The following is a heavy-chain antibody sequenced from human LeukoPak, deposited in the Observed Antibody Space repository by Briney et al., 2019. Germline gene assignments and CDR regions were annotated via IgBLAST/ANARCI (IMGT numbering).Heavy chain of an antibody. CDR3: ARDRRPWELHTDAFDI. J-gene: IGHJ3*02. CDR2: ISSSGSTI. CDR1: GFTFSSYE. Sequence: KSGGSLRLSCAASGFTFSSYEMNWVRQAPGKGLEWVSYISSSGSTIYYADSVKGRFTISRDNAKNSLYLQMNSLRAEDTAVYYCARDRRPWELHTDAFDIWGQGTMVTVSS. D-gene: IGHD1-26*01. V-gene: IGHV3-48*03.